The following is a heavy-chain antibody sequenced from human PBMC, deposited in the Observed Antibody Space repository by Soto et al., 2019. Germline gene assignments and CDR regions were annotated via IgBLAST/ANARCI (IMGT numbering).Heavy chain of an antibody. J-gene: IGHJ6*03. CDR3: AIGRPIFGVVISYYYYYYMDV. CDR1: GGSFSGYY. Sequence: SETLSLTCAVYGGSFSGYYWSWIRQPPGKGLEWIGEINHSGSTNYNPSLKSRVTISVDTSKNQFSLMWSSVTAADTAVYYCAIGRPIFGVVISYYYYYYMDVWGKGTTVTVSS. V-gene: IGHV4-34*01. D-gene: IGHD3-3*01. CDR2: INHSGST.